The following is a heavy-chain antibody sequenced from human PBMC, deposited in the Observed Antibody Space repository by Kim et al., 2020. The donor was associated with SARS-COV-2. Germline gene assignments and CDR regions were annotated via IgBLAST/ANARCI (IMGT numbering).Heavy chain of an antibody. CDR1: GGSFSTYY. Sequence: SETLSLTCTVSGGSFSTYYWSWIRLPPGKGLEWIGYVYYSGSTIYNPSLKSRVTISVDASKNQISLKMTSVTTADTGVYYCARGCGMDVWGQGTTVTVSS. CDR2: VYYSGST. CDR3: ARGCGMDV. J-gene: IGHJ6*02. D-gene: IGHD1-26*01. V-gene: IGHV4-59*13.